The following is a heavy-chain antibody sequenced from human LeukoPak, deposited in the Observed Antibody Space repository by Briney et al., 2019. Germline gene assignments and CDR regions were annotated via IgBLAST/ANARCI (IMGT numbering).Heavy chain of an antibody. CDR1: GYTFTSYA. D-gene: IGHD6-19*01. Sequence: ASVKVSCKASGYTFTSYAMHWVRQAPGQRLEWMGWINAGNGNTKYSQKFQGRVTITRDTSASTAYMELSSLRSEDTAVYYCASTTSSGWHDGFDYWAREPWSPSPQ. V-gene: IGHV1-3*01. CDR3: ASTTSSGWHDGFDY. J-gene: IGHJ4*02. CDR2: INAGNGNT.